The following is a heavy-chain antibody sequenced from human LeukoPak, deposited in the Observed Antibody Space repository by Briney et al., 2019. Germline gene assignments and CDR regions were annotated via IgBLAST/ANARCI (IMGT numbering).Heavy chain of an antibody. CDR3: AKGNTIFGVALVY. D-gene: IGHD3-3*01. Sequence: GRSLRLSCAASGFTFSSYGMHWVRQAPGKGLEWVAVIWYDGSNKYYADSVKGRFTISRDNSKNTLYLQMNSLRAEDTAVYYCAKGNTIFGVALVYWGQGTLVTVSS. CDR2: IWYDGSNK. V-gene: IGHV3-33*06. CDR1: GFTFSSYG. J-gene: IGHJ4*02.